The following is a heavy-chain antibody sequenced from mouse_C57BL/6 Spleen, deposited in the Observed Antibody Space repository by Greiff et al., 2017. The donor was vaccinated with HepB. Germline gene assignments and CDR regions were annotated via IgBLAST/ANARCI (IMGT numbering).Heavy chain of an antibody. CDR1: GYTFTSYW. CDR3: AREADGYYDYAMDY. J-gene: IGHJ4*01. D-gene: IGHD2-3*01. Sequence: VQLQQSGAELVKPGASVKLSCKASGYTFTSYWMHWVKQRPGRGLEWIGRIDPNSGGTKYNEKFKSKATLTVDKPSSTAYMQLSSLTSEDSAVYYYAREADGYYDYAMDYWGQGTSVTVSS. CDR2: IDPNSGGT. V-gene: IGHV1-72*01.